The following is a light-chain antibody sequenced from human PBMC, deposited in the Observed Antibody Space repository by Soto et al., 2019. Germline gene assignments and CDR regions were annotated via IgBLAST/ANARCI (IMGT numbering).Light chain of an antibody. Sequence: IQLTQSPSSLSASVGYRVTITCQSSQDINNYLNWYQQKPGTAPKLLIYDASHLDAGLPSRFSGSGSGTHFTLTISRLQPEDIATYYCQEYEKPFSLGHGTKVDIK. CDR3: QEYEKPFS. V-gene: IGKV1-33*01. CDR2: DAS. CDR1: QDINNY. J-gene: IGKJ3*01.